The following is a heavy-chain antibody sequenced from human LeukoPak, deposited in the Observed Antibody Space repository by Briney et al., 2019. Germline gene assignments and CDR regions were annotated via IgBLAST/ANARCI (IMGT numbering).Heavy chain of an antibody. CDR1: GGSISSGGYS. J-gene: IGHJ4*02. CDR3: ARHAVPGSGGYYSYLDY. Sequence: SETLSLTCAVSGGSISSGGYSWSWLRQPPGKGMEWIGYIFHSGSTNYTPSLKSRVTISVDSSKNHVSLKLSSLTAADTAVYYCARHAVPGSGGYYSYLDYWGQGTRVTVSS. D-gene: IGHD3-22*01. CDR2: IFHSGST. V-gene: IGHV4-61*08.